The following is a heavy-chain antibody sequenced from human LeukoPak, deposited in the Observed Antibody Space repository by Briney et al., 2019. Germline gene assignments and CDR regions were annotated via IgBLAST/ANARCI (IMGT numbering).Heavy chain of an antibody. D-gene: IGHD3-22*01. CDR1: GFTFSTYG. CDR3: AKGPYDSSGYYSQGANFDY. V-gene: IGHV3-33*06. CDR2: IWYDGSNK. Sequence: GGSLRLACVASGFTFSTYGMHWVRQAPGKGLEWVAIIWYDGSNKYYADSVKGRFTISRDNSKNTLYLQMNSLRAEDTAVYYCAKGPYDSSGYYSQGANFDYWGQGTLVTVSS. J-gene: IGHJ4*02.